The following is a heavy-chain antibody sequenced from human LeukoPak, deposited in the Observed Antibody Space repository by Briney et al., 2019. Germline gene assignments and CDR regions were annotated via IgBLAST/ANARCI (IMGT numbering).Heavy chain of an antibody. CDR2: ISDTGENT. CDR3: AKCSIYYGSGTYFDF. V-gene: IGHV3-23*01. D-gene: IGHD3-10*01. Sequence: PGGSLRLSCAASGFPFSSYPMSWVRQAPGKGLECVTAISDTGENTYHVDSVKGRFTISRDNSKNTVYLEMNSLRAEDTAVYYCAKCSIYYGSGTYFDFWGQGTLVTVSS. J-gene: IGHJ4*02. CDR1: GFPFSSYP.